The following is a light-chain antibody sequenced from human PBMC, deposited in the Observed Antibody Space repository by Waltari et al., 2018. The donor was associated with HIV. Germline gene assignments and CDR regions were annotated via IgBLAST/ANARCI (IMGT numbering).Light chain of an antibody. CDR1: GLPKQY. J-gene: IGLJ3*02. CDR2: KDT. V-gene: IGLV3-25*03. Sequence: SYELTQPPSVSVSPGPTARITCSGDGLPKQYAYWYQQKPGQAPVMVMNKDTERPTGIPERCSGSRSGTTVTLTISGVQAEDESDYHCQSLDTSNTWVFGGGTKLTVL. CDR3: QSLDTSNTWV.